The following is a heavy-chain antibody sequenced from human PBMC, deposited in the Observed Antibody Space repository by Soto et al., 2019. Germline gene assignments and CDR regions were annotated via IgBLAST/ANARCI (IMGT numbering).Heavy chain of an antibody. CDR2: INAGNGNT. J-gene: IGHJ6*02. D-gene: IGHD2-8*01. V-gene: IGHV1-3*01. Sequence: ASVKVSCKASGYTFTSYAMHWVRQAPGQRLEWMGWINAGNGNTKYSQKFQGRVTITRDTSASTAYMELSSLRSEDTAVYYCARSLMLYAKPLPPYGMDVWGQGTTVTVSS. CDR1: GYTFTSYA. CDR3: ARSLMLYAKPLPPYGMDV.